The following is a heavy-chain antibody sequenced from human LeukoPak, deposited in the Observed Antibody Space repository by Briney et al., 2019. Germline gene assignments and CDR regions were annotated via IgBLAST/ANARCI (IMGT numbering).Heavy chain of an antibody. J-gene: IGHJ3*02. CDR2: TYYRSKWYN. CDR1: GDSVSSNSAA. D-gene: IGHD4-17*01. Sequence: SQTLSLTCAISGDSVSSNSAAWNWIRQSPSRGLEWLGRTYYRSKWYNDYAVSVKSRITINPDTSKNQFSLQLNSVTPEDTAVYYCARGSYGDYDRGSPTHAFDIWGQGTMVTVSS. CDR3: ARGSYGDYDRGSPTHAFDI. V-gene: IGHV6-1*01.